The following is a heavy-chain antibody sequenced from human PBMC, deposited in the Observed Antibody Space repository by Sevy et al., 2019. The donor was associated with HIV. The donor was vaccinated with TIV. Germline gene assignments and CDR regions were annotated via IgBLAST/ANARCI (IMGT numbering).Heavy chain of an antibody. J-gene: IGHJ4*02. CDR2: ISGSGGST. Sequence: GGSLRLSCAASGFTFSSYAMSWVRQAPGKGLEWVSAISGSGGSTYYADSVKGRFTISRDNSKITLYLQMNSLRAEDTAVYYCAKGDYGSGSPPFDYWGQGTLVTVSS. CDR1: GFTFSSYA. V-gene: IGHV3-23*01. D-gene: IGHD3-10*01. CDR3: AKGDYGSGSPPFDY.